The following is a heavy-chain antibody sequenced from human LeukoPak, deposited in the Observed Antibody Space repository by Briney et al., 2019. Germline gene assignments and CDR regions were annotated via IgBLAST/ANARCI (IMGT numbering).Heavy chain of an antibody. CDR3: ATDDPSAMLRGLHYDMDV. V-gene: IGHV1-24*01. J-gene: IGHJ6*02. D-gene: IGHD3-10*01. CDR2: FVPEDGGT. CDR1: GYTLSELT. Sequence: RASVKVSCKVSGYTLSELTMHWVRLTPGKGLEWMGGFVPEDGGTIYAQKFQGRATMTEDTSTDTAYMEMSSLRSEDTAVYYCATDDPSAMLRGLHYDMDVWGQGTTVTVSS.